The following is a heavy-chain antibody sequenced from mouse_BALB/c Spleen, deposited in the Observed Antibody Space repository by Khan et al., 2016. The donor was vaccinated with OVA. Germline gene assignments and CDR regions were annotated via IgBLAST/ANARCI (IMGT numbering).Heavy chain of an antibody. CDR1: GFTFSSYG. CDR3: ARHRFTTPTAWFAY. Sequence: EVELVESGGDLVKPGGSLNLSCEASGFTFSSYGMSWLRQTPDKRLEWVATISNGGSYTYYPDSVKGRLTISRDNAKNTLYLQMSSLKSEDTAMYYCARHRFTTPTAWFAYGGQGTLVTVSA. V-gene: IGHV5-6*01. J-gene: IGHJ3*01. CDR2: ISNGGSYT. D-gene: IGHD1-2*01.